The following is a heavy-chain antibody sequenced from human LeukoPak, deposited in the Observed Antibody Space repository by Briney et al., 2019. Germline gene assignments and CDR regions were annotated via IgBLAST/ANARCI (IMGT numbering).Heavy chain of an antibody. J-gene: IGHJ3*02. Sequence: SETLSLTCTVSGGSISSYYWSWIRQPAGKGLEWIGRIYTSGSTNHNPSLKSRVTMSVDASKNQFSLKLSSVTAADTAVYYCARAEVDIAEHAFDIWGQGTMVTVSS. V-gene: IGHV4-4*07. CDR2: IYTSGST. CDR3: ARAEVDIAEHAFDI. D-gene: IGHD5-12*01. CDR1: GGSISSYY.